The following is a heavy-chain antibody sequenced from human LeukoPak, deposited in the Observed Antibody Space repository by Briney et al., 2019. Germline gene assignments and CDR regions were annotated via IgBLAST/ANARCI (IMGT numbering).Heavy chain of an antibody. CDR3: ARGRSGYYDSSILWFDP. CDR1: GFTFSSYS. D-gene: IGHD3-22*01. CDR2: ISSSSSYI. Sequence: GGSLRLSCAASGFTFSSYSMNWVRQAPGKGLEWVSSISSSSSYIYYADSVKGRFTISRDNAKNSLYLQMNSLRAEDTAVYYCARGRSGYYDSSILWFDPWGQGTLVTVSS. J-gene: IGHJ5*02. V-gene: IGHV3-21*01.